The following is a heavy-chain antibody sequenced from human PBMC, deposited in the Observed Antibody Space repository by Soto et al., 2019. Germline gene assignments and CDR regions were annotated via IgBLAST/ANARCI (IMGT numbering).Heavy chain of an antibody. J-gene: IGHJ4*02. CDR1: GITFNNYR. Sequence: GRSLRLSCAASGITFNNYRMNWVRQAPGKGLEWVSSIGSRSIYIYYADSVKGRFTISRDNTKNSLYLQMNSLRTEDTAVYYCTRDLSTVSYDYWGQGTLVTVSS. V-gene: IGHV3-21*01. CDR2: IGSRSIYI. CDR3: TRDLSTVSYDY. D-gene: IGHD4-17*01.